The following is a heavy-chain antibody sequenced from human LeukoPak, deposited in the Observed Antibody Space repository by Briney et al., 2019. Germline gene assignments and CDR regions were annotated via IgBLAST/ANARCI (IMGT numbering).Heavy chain of an antibody. CDR3: AKARGTAMVYYFDY. J-gene: IGHJ4*02. CDR2: NSWNSGSI. Sequence: SLRLSCAASGFTFSSYAMHWVRQAPGKGLEWVSGNSWNSGSIGYADSVKGRFTISRDNAKNSLYLQMNSLRAEDTALYYCAKARGTAMVYYFDYWGQGTLVTVSS. D-gene: IGHD5-18*01. CDR1: GFTFSSYA. V-gene: IGHV3-9*01.